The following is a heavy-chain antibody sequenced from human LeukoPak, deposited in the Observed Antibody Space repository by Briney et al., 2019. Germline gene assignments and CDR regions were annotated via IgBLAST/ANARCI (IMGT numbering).Heavy chain of an antibody. V-gene: IGHV3-73*01. CDR2: IKNKGNNYAT. CDR3: TRESHSSGWYFTFAY. CDR1: GFTFSDSA. D-gene: IGHD6-19*01. Sequence: GGSLKLSCAASGFTFSDSAIHWVRQASGKGLEWIGRIKNKGNNYATAYGASVTGRFTISRDDSKKTAFLQMNSLQTEDTAMYYCTRESHSSGWYFTFAYWGQGALVTVSS. J-gene: IGHJ4*02.